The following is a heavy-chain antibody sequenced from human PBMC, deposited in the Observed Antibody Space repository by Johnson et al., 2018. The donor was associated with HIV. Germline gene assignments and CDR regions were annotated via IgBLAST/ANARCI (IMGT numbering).Heavy chain of an antibody. V-gene: IGHV3-11*04. CDR2: FGASGITT. J-gene: IGHJ3*02. CDR3: ASEVRGVLDI. Sequence: QVQLVESGGGLVKPGGSLRLSCAASGFTFSDYYMSWVRQAPGKGLEWVSGFGASGITTYYADSVKGRFTISRDNSKNTLYLQMNSLRVEDTAVYYCASEVRGVLDIWGQGTMVTVSS. CDR1: GFTFSDYY. D-gene: IGHD3-10*01.